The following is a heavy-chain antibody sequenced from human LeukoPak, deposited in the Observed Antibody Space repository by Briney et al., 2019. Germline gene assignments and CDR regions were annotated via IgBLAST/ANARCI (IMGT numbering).Heavy chain of an antibody. Sequence: ASVKVSCKSSGYTFTSYAMNWVRKAPGQGLEWMGWINTNTGNPTYAQGFTGRFVFSLDTSVSTAYLQISSLKAEDTAVYYCARVPSGSPELHYFDYWGQGTLVTVSS. J-gene: IGHJ4*02. CDR3: ARVPSGSPELHYFDY. V-gene: IGHV7-4-1*02. D-gene: IGHD1-26*01. CDR2: INTNTGNP. CDR1: GYTFTSYA.